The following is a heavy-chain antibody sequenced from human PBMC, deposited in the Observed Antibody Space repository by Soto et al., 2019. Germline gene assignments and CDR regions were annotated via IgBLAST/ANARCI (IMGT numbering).Heavy chain of an antibody. Sequence: SVKVSCKASGGTFSSYAISWVRQAPGQGLEWMGGIMPIFGTANYAQKFQGRVTITADESTSTAYMELSSLRSEDTAVYYCARGYGTGSYGAHMDFWRDGTTVSVS. D-gene: IGHD3-10*01. CDR1: GGTFSSYA. CDR2: IMPIFGTA. J-gene: IGHJ6*03. CDR3: ARGYGTGSYGAHMDF. V-gene: IGHV1-69*13.